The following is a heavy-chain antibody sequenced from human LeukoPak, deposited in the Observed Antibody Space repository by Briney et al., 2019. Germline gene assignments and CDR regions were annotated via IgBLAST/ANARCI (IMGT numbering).Heavy chain of an antibody. J-gene: IGHJ4*02. CDR3: ARRAHLLGYCSGGSCYSGDYFEY. CDR1: GASFSGYY. D-gene: IGHD2-15*01. CDR2: INHSGST. V-gene: IGHV4-34*01. Sequence: SETLSLTCAVYGASFSGYYWSWIRQPPGKGLEWIGEINHSGSTNYNPSLKSRVTTSVDTSKNQFSLKLTSVTAADTAVYYCARRAHLLGYCSGGSCYSGDYFEYWGQGILVTVSS.